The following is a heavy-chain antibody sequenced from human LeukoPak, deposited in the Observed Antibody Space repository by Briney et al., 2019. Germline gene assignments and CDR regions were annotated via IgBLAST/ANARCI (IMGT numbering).Heavy chain of an antibody. D-gene: IGHD2-15*01. Sequence: SETLSLTYAVYGGSFSGYYWSWIRQPPGKGLEWIGEINHSGSTNYNPSLKSRVTISVDTSKNQFSLKLSSVTAADTAVYYCARGGRRGYFDCWGQGTLVTVSS. CDR2: INHSGST. J-gene: IGHJ4*02. V-gene: IGHV4-34*01. CDR3: ARGGRRGYFDC. CDR1: GGSFSGYY.